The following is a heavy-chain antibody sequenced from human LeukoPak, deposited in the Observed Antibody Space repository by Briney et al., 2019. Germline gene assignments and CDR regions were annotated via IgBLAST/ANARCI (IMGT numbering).Heavy chain of an antibody. CDR1: DTSISNNW. CDR3: ARGRRGWLRFNWFDP. J-gene: IGHJ5*02. Sequence: PSETLSLTCDVSDTSISNNWWSWVRQSPGKGLEWIGYISYNGSPNYNPALQSRVTISVDTSKNQFSLKLSSVTAADTAVYYCARGRRGWLRFNWFDPWGQGTLVTVSS. D-gene: IGHD5-12*01. CDR2: ISYNGSP. V-gene: IGHV4-59*12.